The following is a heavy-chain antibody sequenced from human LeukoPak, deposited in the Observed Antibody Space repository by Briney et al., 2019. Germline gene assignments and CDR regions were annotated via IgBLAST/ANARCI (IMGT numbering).Heavy chain of an antibody. CDR1: GFTFSNYA. CDR3: AREKFDS. J-gene: IGHJ5*01. V-gene: IGHV3-30*03. Sequence: GGSLRLSCAASGFTFSNYAMSWVRQAPGKGLEWVAVVSYEGTIKYYSDSAKGRFTISRDNSNSLISLQMNNLTTEDTAAYYCAREKFDSWGQGTLVTVSP. CDR2: VSYEGTIK.